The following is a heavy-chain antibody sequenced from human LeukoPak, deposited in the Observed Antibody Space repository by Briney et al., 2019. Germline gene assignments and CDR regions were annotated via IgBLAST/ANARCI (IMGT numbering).Heavy chain of an antibody. CDR1: GGSFSGYY. J-gene: IGHJ3*02. D-gene: IGHD3-10*02. CDR3: ARNRVFGDGDAFDI. CDR2: INHSGST. Sequence: NPSETLSLTCAVYGGSFSGYYWSWIRQPPGKGLEWIGEINHSGSTNYNPSLKSRVTISVDTSKNQFSLKLSSVTAADTAVYYCARNRVFGDGDAFDIWGQGTMVTVSS. V-gene: IGHV4-34*01.